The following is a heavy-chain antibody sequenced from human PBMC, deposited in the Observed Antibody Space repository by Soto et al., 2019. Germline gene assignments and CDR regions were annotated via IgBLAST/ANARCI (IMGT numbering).Heavy chain of an antibody. V-gene: IGHV3-7*01. CDR3: ARGNYGRDY. CDR1: EFTFSQHW. CDR2: IKPDGSDK. Sequence: PGGSLRLSCAASEFTFSQHWMSWVRQAPGKGLKWVADIKPDGSDKYYVDSVKGRFTISRDNARHSVYLQMNSLRAEDTAMYYCARGNYGRDYWGQGTPVTVSS. D-gene: IGHD4-17*01. J-gene: IGHJ4*02.